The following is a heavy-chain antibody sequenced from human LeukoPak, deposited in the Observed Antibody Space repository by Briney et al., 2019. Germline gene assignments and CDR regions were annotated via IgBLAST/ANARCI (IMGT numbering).Heavy chain of an antibody. J-gene: IGHJ4*02. CDR3: ARDGY. CDR2: IKQDGSER. Sequence: GGSLRLSCAASGFTVSSNYMTWVRQAPGKGLEWVANIKQDGSERNYVDSVKGRFSISRDNAKNSLYLQMNSLRAEDTAVYYCARDGYWGQGTLVTVSS. V-gene: IGHV3-7*01. CDR1: GFTVSSNY.